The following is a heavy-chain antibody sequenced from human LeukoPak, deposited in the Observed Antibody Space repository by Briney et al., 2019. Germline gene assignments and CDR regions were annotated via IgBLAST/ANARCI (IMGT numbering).Heavy chain of an antibody. J-gene: IGHJ4*02. CDR1: GYTFTGYY. V-gene: IGHV1-2*02. CDR3: ARDVAAAMRN. Sequence: GASVKVSCKTSGYTFTGYYMHWVRQAPGQGLEWMGWINPNSGGTNYAQKFQGRVTMTRDTSISTAYMELSRLRSDDTAVYYCARDVAAAMRNWGQGTLVTVSS. D-gene: IGHD2-2*01. CDR2: INPNSGGT.